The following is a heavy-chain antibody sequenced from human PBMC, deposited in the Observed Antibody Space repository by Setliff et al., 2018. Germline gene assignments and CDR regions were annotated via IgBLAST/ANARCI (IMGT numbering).Heavy chain of an antibody. J-gene: IGHJ4*02. V-gene: IGHV3-21*01. CDR3: ARERISGLTVTSYYFDY. Sequence: GESLKISCAASGFTFSSYSMNWVRQAPGKGLEWVSSISSSSSYIYYADSVKGRFTISRDNAKNSLYLQMNSLRAEDTAVYYCARERISGLTVTSYYFDYWGQGTLVTVSS. CDR2: ISSSSSYI. D-gene: IGHD4-17*01. CDR1: GFTFSSYS.